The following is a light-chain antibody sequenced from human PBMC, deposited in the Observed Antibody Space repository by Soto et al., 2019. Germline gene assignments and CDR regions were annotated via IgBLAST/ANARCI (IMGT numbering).Light chain of an antibody. CDR3: QHHNDYSWT. V-gene: IGKV1-5*03. J-gene: IGKJ1*01. CDR2: KTS. Sequence: DIHMTQSPSTLSASVGDRVTITCRASQSISLWLAWYQQKPGKAPHLLIYKTSSLESGVPSRFSGSVSGTEFTLTISSLQPNDFATYYCQHHNDYSWTVGQGTKVEIK. CDR1: QSISLW.